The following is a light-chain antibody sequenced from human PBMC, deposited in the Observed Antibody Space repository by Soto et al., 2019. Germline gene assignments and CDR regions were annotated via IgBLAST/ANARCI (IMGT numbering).Light chain of an antibody. CDR2: DAS. CDR3: QQYNAYPWT. V-gene: IGKV1-5*01. CDR1: QSITNW. Sequence: DIQIAKSPSTLSESVGARVTSTCGASQSITNWLAWYQHKPGQAPKLLMYDASSFPTGVPSRFSGSGSGTDFTLTISSLQPDDFATYYCQQYNAYPWTFGLGTKVDIK. J-gene: IGKJ1*01.